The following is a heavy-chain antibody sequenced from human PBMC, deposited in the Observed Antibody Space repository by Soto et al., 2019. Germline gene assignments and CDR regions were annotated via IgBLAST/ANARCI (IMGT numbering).Heavy chain of an antibody. CDR1: GGSFSVYY. J-gene: IGHJ3*02. V-gene: IGHV4-34*01. CDR3: AREAHEDCSSTSCPMGTAFDI. CDR2: INHSGST. D-gene: IGHD2-2*01. Sequence: SETLSLTCAVYGGSFSVYYWSWIRHPPGKGLEWIGEINHSGSTNYNPSLKSRVTISVDTSKNQFSLKLSSVTAADTAVYYCAREAHEDCSSTSCPMGTAFDIWGQGTMVTVSS.